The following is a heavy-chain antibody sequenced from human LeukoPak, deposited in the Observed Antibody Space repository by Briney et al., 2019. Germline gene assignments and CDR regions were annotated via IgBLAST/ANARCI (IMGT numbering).Heavy chain of an antibody. J-gene: IGHJ4*02. V-gene: IGHV5-51*01. D-gene: IGHD4-11*01. CDR2: IFPGDSDT. CDR1: GDSFTSHC. Sequence: GESLKISCKGSGDSFTSHCIGWVRQMPGKGLEWMGIIFPGDSDTRYSPSFQRQVTIPADKSLSTAYLHWSSLKASDTAMYYCARGGHYSTVLGDYWGQGTLVTVSS. CDR3: ARGGHYSTVLGDY.